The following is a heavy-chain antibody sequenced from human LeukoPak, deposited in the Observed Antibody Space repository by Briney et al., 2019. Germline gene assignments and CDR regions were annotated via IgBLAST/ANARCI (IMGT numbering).Heavy chain of an antibody. V-gene: IGHV3-21*01. CDR2: ITSSGNYI. D-gene: IGHD6-19*01. Sequence: GGSLRLSCAASGFTFTTYTMNWVRQAPGKGLGWVSSITSSGNYIYYADSVKGRFTISRDNAKNSLYLQMNSLRDEDTAVYYCASAGGQWPDANWFDPWGQGTLVTVSS. CDR3: ASAGGQWPDANWFDP. CDR1: GFTFTTYT. J-gene: IGHJ5*02.